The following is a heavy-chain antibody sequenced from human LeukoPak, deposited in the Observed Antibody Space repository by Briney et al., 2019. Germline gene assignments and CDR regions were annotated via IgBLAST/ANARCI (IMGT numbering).Heavy chain of an antibody. Sequence: SETLSLTCAVYVGSFSGYYWSWIRQPPGKGLEWIGEINHSGSTNYNPSLKSRVTISVDTSKNQFSLKLSSVTAADTAVYYCARASWTDWFDPWGQGTLVTVSS. J-gene: IGHJ5*02. CDR3: ARASWTDWFDP. D-gene: IGHD3/OR15-3a*01. CDR1: VGSFSGYY. CDR2: INHSGST. V-gene: IGHV4-34*01.